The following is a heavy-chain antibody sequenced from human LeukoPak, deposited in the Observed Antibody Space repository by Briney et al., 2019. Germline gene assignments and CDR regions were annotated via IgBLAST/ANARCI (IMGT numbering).Heavy chain of an antibody. V-gene: IGHV3-49*03. Sequence: GGSLRLSCTASGFTFGDYAMSWFRQAPEKGLEGVGFITNKAFGGTAEYAASVKGRFTISRDDSRSTAYLQMDNVRPEDTGIYYCTRDEYGYGSNFFDYWGQGTLVTVST. CDR2: ITNKAFGGTA. D-gene: IGHD5-18*01. CDR1: GFTFGDYA. J-gene: IGHJ4*02. CDR3: TRDEYGYGSNFFDY.